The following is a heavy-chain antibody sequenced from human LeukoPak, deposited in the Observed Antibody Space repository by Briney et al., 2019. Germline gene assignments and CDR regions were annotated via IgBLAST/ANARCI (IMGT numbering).Heavy chain of an antibody. Sequence: SETLSLTCAVYGGSFSGYYWSWIRQPPGKGLEWMGEINHCGSTNYNPSLKSRVNASVDTPKNQFSLKLSSVPAADTAVYYRPRGEGLFDIVVVPAATYFDYGGQGTLVTVSS. V-gene: IGHV4-34*01. CDR1: GGSFSGYY. J-gene: IGHJ4*02. CDR2: INHCGST. CDR3: PRGEGLFDIVVVPAATYFDY. D-gene: IGHD2-2*01.